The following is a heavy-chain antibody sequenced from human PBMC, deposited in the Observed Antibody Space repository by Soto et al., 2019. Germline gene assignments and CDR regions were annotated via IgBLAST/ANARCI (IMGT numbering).Heavy chain of an antibody. V-gene: IGHV4-61*01. J-gene: IGHJ5*02. CDR3: ARVRYFAPDP. Sequence: TSETLSLTCTVSGASLTIGNHYWSWIRQPPGKGLEWIGYISYSASTNYNPSLKSRVTISADMSKNQFSLKLSSVTAADTAVYYCARVRYFAPDPWGQGTLVTVSS. CDR1: GASLTIGNHY. CDR2: ISYSAST. D-gene: IGHD3-9*01.